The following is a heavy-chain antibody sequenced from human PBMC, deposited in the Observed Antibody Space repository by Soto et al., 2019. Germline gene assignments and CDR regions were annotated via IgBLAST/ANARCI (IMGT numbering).Heavy chain of an antibody. CDR2: IYHTVNT. CDR3: ARLQYTVVTALDI. CDR1: GVSIGIHF. D-gene: IGHD2-15*01. V-gene: IGHV4-59*11. Sequence: PSETLSLTCSVSGVSIGIHFWSWIRHAPGKGPELVGYIYHTVNTNYNPALKSRVTISMDTSENQLSLQLSSVTAADTAVYYCARLQYTVVTALDIWGQGTMVTVSS. J-gene: IGHJ3*02.